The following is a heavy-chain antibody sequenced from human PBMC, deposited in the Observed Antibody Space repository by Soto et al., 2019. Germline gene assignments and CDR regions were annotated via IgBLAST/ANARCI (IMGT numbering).Heavy chain of an antibody. CDR2: IRSKANSYAT. D-gene: IGHD2-15*01. J-gene: IGHJ6*02. Sequence: GGSLRLSCAASGFTFSGSAMHWVRQASGKGLEWVGRIRSKANSYATAYAASVKGRFTVSRDDSKNTAYLQMNSLKTEDTAVYYCTRRRDIVVVVAATRSNYGMDVWGQGTTVTVYS. V-gene: IGHV3-73*01. CDR1: GFTFSGSA. CDR3: TRRRDIVVVVAATRSNYGMDV.